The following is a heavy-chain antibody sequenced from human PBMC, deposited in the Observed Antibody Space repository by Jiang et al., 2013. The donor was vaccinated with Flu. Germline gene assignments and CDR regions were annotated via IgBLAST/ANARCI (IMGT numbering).Heavy chain of an antibody. J-gene: IGHJ4*02. D-gene: IGHD3-9*01. Sequence: GAEVKKPGESLKISCKGSGYSFTNYWIGWVRQMPGKGLEWMGIIYPGDSDTRYSPSFQGQVTISADNYISTAYLQWSSLKASDTAMYYCARQLYFGQLDPYLIDYWGQGTLVTVSS. V-gene: IGHV5-51*01. CDR1: GYSFTNYW. CDR3: ARQLYFGQLDPYLIDY. CDR2: IYPGDSDT.